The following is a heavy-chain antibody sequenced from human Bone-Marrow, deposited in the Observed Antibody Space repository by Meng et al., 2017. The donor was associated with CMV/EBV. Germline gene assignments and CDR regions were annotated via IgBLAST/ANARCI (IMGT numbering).Heavy chain of an antibody. Sequence: GGSLRLSCAASGFTFSDHYMDWVRQAPGKGLEWVGRTRNKANSYTTEYAASVKGRFTISRDDSKNSLYLQMNSLKTEDTAVYYCASGVYGGSYYYYGMDDWGQGTTVTVSS. D-gene: IGHD4/OR15-4a*01. CDR2: TRNKANSYTT. CDR3: ASGVYGGSYYYYGMDD. V-gene: IGHV3-72*01. J-gene: IGHJ6*02. CDR1: GFTFSDHY.